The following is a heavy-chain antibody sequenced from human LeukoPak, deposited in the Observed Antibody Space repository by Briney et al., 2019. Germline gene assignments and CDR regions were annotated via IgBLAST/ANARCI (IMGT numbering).Heavy chain of an antibody. CDR2: ISSSSSYI. Sequence: PGGSLRLSCAASGFTFSSYSMNWVRQAPGKGLEWVSSISSSSSYIYYADSVEGRFTISRDYAKNSLYLQMNSLRAEDTAVYYCAREYSSGWYYFDYWGQGTLVTVSS. CDR3: AREYSSGWYYFDY. D-gene: IGHD6-19*01. CDR1: GFTFSSYS. V-gene: IGHV3-21*01. J-gene: IGHJ4*02.